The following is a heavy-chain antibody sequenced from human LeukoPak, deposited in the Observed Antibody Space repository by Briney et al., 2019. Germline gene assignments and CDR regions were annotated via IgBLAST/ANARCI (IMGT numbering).Heavy chain of an antibody. Sequence: SETLSLTCTVSGGSISSGGYYWSWIRQHPGKGLEWIGYIYYSGSTYYNPSLKSRVTISVDTSKNQFSLKLSSVTAADTAVYYCARRDIVATITDYWVQGTLVTVSS. CDR3: ARRDIVATITDY. D-gene: IGHD5-12*01. V-gene: IGHV4-31*03. CDR1: GGSISSGGYY. CDR2: IYYSGST. J-gene: IGHJ4*01.